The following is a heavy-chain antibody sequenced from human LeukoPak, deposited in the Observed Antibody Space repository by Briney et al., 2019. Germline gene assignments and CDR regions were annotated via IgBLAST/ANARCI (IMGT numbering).Heavy chain of an antibody. CDR1: GGTFSSYA. Sequence: GASVKVSCKASGGTFSSYAISWVRQAPGQGLEWMGGIIPIFGTANYAQKFQGRVTITTDESTSTAYMELSSLRSEDTAVYYCAVRSSSWYIFDYWGQGTLVTVSS. CDR2: IIPIFGTA. V-gene: IGHV1-69*05. D-gene: IGHD6-13*01. J-gene: IGHJ4*02. CDR3: AVRSSSWYIFDY.